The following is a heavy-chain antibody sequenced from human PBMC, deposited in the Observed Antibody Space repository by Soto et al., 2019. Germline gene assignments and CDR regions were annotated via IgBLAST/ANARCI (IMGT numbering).Heavy chain of an antibody. Sequence: GGSLRLSCAASGFTFSSYGMHWVRQAPGKGLERVAVIWYDGSNKYYADSVKGRFFISRDNAKNSLYLQMNSLREDDTALYYCTKDINMGGVDVWGQGTTVTVSS. V-gene: IGHV3-33*03. CDR1: GFTFSSYG. J-gene: IGHJ6*02. CDR2: IWYDGSNK. CDR3: TKDINMGGVDV. D-gene: IGHD1-20*01.